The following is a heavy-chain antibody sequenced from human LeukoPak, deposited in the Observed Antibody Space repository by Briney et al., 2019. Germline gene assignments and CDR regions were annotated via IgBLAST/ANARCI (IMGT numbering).Heavy chain of an antibody. J-gene: IGHJ4*02. CDR2: IKHDGSEK. CDR1: GFMFSSLW. CDR3: ARDRSRAMY. V-gene: IGHV3-7*01. Sequence: GGSLRLSCAASGFMFSSLWMSWVRQAPGKGLEWVANIKHDGSEKYYVDSVKGRFTISRDNAKNSLYLQMNSLRAEDTAVYYCARDRSRAMYWGQGTPVTVSS.